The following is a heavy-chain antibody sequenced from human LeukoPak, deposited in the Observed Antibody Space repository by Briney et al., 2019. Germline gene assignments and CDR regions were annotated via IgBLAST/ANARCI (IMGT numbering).Heavy chain of an antibody. Sequence: GGSLRLSCAVSGFTFSSYWMSWVRQAPGKGLEWVVNIKQEGSEKTYVDSVKGRFTISRGNAQNSLYLQMNSLRAEDTAVYYCARVYSSTSGKNAFDIWGQGTIVTVSS. CDR1: GFTFSSYW. V-gene: IGHV3-7*03. D-gene: IGHD6-6*01. J-gene: IGHJ3*02. CDR3: ARVYSSTSGKNAFDI. CDR2: IKQEGSEK.